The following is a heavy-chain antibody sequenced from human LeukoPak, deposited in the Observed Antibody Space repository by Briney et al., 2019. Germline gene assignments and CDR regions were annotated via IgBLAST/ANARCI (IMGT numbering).Heavy chain of an antibody. V-gene: IGHV3-30*18. J-gene: IGHJ6*02. Sequence: GGSLRLSCATSGFTFSNAWMSWVRQAPGKGLEWVAVISYDGSNKYYADSVKGRFTISRDNSKNTLYLQMNSLRAEDTAVYYCAKDLGYCSSTSCPDYYYYGMDVWGQGTTVTVSS. CDR2: ISYDGSNK. CDR3: AKDLGYCSSTSCPDYYYYGMDV. CDR1: GFTFSNAW. D-gene: IGHD2-2*01.